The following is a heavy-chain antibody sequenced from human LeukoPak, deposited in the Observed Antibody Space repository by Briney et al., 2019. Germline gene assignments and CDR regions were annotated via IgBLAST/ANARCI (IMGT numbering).Heavy chain of an antibody. Sequence: GGSLRLSCAASGFTVSSNYMSWVRQALGKGLEWVSVIYSGGSTYYADSVKGRFTISRDNSKNTLYLQMNSLRAEDTAVYYCARVPSSGWYGFDYWGQGTLVTVSS. V-gene: IGHV3-66*01. CDR3: ARVPSSGWYGFDY. J-gene: IGHJ4*02. D-gene: IGHD6-19*01. CDR2: IYSGGST. CDR1: GFTVSSNY.